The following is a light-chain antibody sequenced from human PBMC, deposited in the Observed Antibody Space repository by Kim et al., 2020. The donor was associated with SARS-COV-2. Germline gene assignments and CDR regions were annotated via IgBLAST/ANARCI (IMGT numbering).Light chain of an antibody. CDR3: QVWDTGSDHPI. CDR2: YDT. CDR1: SIGLQS. Sequence: PGKTARMPVGKNSIGLQSVQWYQQKPGQAPVLVIYYDTDRPSGIPERFSGSNSGNTATLTISRVEAGDEADYYCQVWDTGSDHPIFGGGTQLTVL. J-gene: IGLJ2*01. V-gene: IGLV3-21*04.